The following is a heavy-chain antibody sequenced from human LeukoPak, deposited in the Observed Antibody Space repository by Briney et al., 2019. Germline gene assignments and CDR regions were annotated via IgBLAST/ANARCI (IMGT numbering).Heavy chain of an antibody. Sequence: SETLSLTCAISGHSTTKGYYWAWFRQSPGKGLEWIATFFQSHKSFYNASLESRVTMSLDTSKSQFSLNLTSVTAADTAVYYCARVRSVPYPLDSWGRGTQVTVSS. V-gene: IGHV4-38-2*01. D-gene: IGHD3-10*01. J-gene: IGHJ4*02. CDR1: GHSTTKGYY. CDR2: FFQSHKS. CDR3: ARVRSVPYPLDS.